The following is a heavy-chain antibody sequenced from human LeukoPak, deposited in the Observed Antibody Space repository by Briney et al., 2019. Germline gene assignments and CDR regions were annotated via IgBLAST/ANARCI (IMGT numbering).Heavy chain of an antibody. V-gene: IGHV4-59*08. D-gene: IGHD2-15*01. CDR1: GGSISSYY. CDR2: IYYSGST. J-gene: IGHJ6*02. Sequence: SETPSLTCTVSGGSISSYYWSWIRQPPGKGLEWIGYIYYSGSTNYNPSLKSRVTISVDTSKNQFSLKLSSVTAADTAVYYCVGCSGGSCYSSGMDVWGQGTTVTVSS. CDR3: VGCSGGSCYSSGMDV.